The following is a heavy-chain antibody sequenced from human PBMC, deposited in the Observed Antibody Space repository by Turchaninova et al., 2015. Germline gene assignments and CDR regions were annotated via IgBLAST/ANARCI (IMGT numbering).Heavy chain of an antibody. CDR2: MNTKSVNT. CDR3: ARSPAWGLGNYLYYFDY. J-gene: IGHJ4*02. Sequence: QVQLVQSGAEVKKPGASVRVSCTASGYTFTSYDINWLRQATGQGLAWMGWMNTKSVNTGSAHKVQGRYTITKNTSKSKAYMERSSLRSADTAVYYCARSPAWGLGNYLYYFDYWGQGTLVTVSS. V-gene: IGHV1-8*03. D-gene: IGHD3-10*01. CDR1: GYTFTSYD.